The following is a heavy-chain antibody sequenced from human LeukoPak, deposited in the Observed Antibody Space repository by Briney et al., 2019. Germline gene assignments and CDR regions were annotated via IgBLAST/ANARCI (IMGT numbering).Heavy chain of an antibody. CDR3: ARRGSGYRQNYFDH. J-gene: IGHJ4*02. V-gene: IGHV3-64*01. CDR1: GLTFSDYA. Sequence: GGSLRLSCVVSGLTFSDYAMNWVRQAPGKGLECVSAISSNGGTTDYANSVKGRFTISRDNSKNTLYLQMGSLRAEDMAVYYCARRGSGYRQNYFDHWGQGTLVTVSS. D-gene: IGHD3-22*01. CDR2: ISSNGGTT.